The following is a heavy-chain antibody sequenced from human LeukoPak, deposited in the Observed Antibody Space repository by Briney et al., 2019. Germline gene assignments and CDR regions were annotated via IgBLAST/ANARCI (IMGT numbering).Heavy chain of an antibody. CDR3: ARAGSKLNSGGIVVVPAAKARHPFDY. CDR2: ISSSSSYI. J-gene: IGHJ4*02. V-gene: IGHV3-21*01. D-gene: IGHD2-2*01. CDR1: GFTFSSYS. Sequence: PGGSLRLSCAASGFTFSSYSMNWVRQAPGKGLEWVSSISSSSSYIYYADSVKGRFTISRDNAKNSLYLQMNSLRAEDTAVYYCARAGSKLNSGGIVVVPAAKARHPFDYWGQGTLVTVSS.